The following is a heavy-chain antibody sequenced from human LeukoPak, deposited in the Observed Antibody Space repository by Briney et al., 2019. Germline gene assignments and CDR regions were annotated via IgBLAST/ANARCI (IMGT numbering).Heavy chain of an antibody. CDR1: GGSISSSSDY. J-gene: IGHJ4*02. V-gene: IGHV4-39*07. Sequence: SETLSLTCTVSGGSISSSSDYWGWIRQPPGKGLEYIGSFYYSGSTYYNPSLKSRVTISVDTSKNQFSLKVRSVTAADTAVYYCARRIAAADYWGQGTLVTVSS. CDR3: ARRIAAADY. D-gene: IGHD6-13*01. CDR2: FYYSGST.